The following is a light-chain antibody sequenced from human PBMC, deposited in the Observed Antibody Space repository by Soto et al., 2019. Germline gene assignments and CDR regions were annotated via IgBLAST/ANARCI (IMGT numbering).Light chain of an antibody. J-gene: IGKJ1*01. V-gene: IGKV1-5*01. CDR2: AAS. CDR1: QSISSW. CDR3: QHYNSYSEA. Sequence: DIRMTQSPSTLSASVGDRVTITCRASQSISSWLAWYQHKPGKAPKLLIYAASSLQSGVPSRFRGGGSGTEFTLTISSLQPEDVATYYCQHYNSYSEAFGQGTKVDIK.